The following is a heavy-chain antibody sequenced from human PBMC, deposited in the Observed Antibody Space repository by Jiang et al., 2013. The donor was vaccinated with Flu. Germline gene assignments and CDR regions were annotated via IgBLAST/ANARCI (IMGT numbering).Heavy chain of an antibody. D-gene: IGHD3-10*01. CDR2: LYSGST. CDR1: GGSISTTGYY. J-gene: IGHJ1*01. V-gene: IGHV4-39*01. Sequence: TCTVSGGSISTTGYYWGWSPAVPSEGARMDWKSLYSGSTYYNPSLKSRVTISADASKTQFSLRLSSVSAADTAVYYCGSSNYGIEYFQYWGQGTLVTVSS. CDR3: GSSNYGIEYFQY.